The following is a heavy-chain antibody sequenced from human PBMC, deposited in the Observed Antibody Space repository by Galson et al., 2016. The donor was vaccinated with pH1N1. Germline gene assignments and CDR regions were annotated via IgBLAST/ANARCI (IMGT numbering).Heavy chain of an antibody. CDR2: IIPIFGTA. CDR3: AREYYYDTALSYWYSDL. J-gene: IGHJ2*01. D-gene: IGHD3-22*01. V-gene: IGHV1-69*13. CDR1: GGTFSSYG. Sequence: SVKVSCKASGGTFSSYGINWVRQAPGQGLEWMGGIIPIFGTAKYAQNFQGRVTITADESTTTAYMALRSLSSEDPAVYFCAREYYYDTALSYWYSDLWGRGTLLTVSS.